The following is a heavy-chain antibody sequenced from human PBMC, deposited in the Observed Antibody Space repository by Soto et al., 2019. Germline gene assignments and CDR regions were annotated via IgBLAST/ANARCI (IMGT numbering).Heavy chain of an antibody. D-gene: IGHD5-12*01. CDR1: GGSMGSHY. Sequence: QLQLQESGPGLVKPPETQSLTCTVSGGSMGSHYWSWIRQPPGKGLEWVGHIYSTGSTKYNPSLESRVTSSIDTSKNQFSLKLSSMTAADTAMYYCARHQSGYEYGMTHLDYWGQGILVTVSS. J-gene: IGHJ4*02. CDR3: ARHQSGYEYGMTHLDY. CDR2: IYSTGST. V-gene: IGHV4-59*08.